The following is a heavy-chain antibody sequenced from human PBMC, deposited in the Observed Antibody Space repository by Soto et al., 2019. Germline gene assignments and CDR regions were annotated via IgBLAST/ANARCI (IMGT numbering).Heavy chain of an antibody. CDR3: AKDSEVLRYFDWLSQIYLGGMDV. D-gene: IGHD3-9*01. CDR1: GFTFSSYG. V-gene: IGHV3-30*18. Sequence: QVQLVESGGGVVQPGRSLRLSCAASGFTFSSYGMHWVRQAPGKGLEWVAVISYDGSNKYYADSVKGRFTISRDNSKNRLYLQMNSLRAEDTAVYYCAKDSEVLRYFDWLSQIYLGGMDVWGQGTTVTVSS. J-gene: IGHJ6*02. CDR2: ISYDGSNK.